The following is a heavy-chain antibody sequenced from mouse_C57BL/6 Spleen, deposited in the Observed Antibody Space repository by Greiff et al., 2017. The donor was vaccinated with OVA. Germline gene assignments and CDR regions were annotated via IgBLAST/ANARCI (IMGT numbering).Heavy chain of an antibody. J-gene: IGHJ3*01. CDR2: IDPEDGET. V-gene: IGHV14-2*01. CDR3: ACYGYDWFAY. CDR1: GFNIKDYY. Sequence: VQLKESGAELVKPGASVKLSCTASGFNIKDYYMHWVKQRTEQGLEWIGRIDPEDGETKYAPKFQGKATITADTSSNTAYLPLSSLTAEDTAVYYCACYGYDWFAYWGQGTLVTVSA. D-gene: IGHD2-2*01.